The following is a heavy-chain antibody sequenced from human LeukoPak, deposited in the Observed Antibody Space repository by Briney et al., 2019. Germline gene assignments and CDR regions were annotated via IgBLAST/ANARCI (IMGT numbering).Heavy chain of an antibody. CDR2: ICWNGGSI. CDR3: AKCIGDYGDYGVDY. V-gene: IGHV3-9*01. CDR1: GFTFADYA. J-gene: IGHJ4*02. Sequence: GGSLRLSCVASGFTFADYAMHWVRQAPGKGLEWVSGICWNGGSIVYADSVKGRFTISRDNAKKSLYLQMNSLRAEDTALYYCAKCIGDYGDYGVDYWGQGPLVTVSS. D-gene: IGHD4-17*01.